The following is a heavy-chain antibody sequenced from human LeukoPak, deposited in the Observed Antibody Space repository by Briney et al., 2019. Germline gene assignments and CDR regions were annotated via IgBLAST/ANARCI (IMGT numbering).Heavy chain of an antibody. CDR2: ISGSGGST. V-gene: IGHV3-23*01. CDR1: GFTFSSYA. Sequence: PGGSLRLSCAASGFTFSSYAMSWVRQAPGKGLEWVSAISGSGGSTYYADSVKGRFTISRDNSKNTLYLQMNSLRAEDTAVYYCASGTSGYDLYCAYWGQGTLVTVSS. CDR3: ASGTSGYDLYCAY. J-gene: IGHJ4*02. D-gene: IGHD5-12*01.